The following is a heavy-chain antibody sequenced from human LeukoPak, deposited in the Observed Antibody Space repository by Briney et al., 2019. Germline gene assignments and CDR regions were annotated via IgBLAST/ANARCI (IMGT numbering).Heavy chain of an antibody. CDR2: ISGSSSLI. D-gene: IGHD6-19*01. V-gene: IGHV3-48*01. CDR3: AKGSVSMAGTPGNA. Sequence: GGSLRLSCAASGFSFSDYRMNWVRQAPGKGLEWVSYISGSSSLIYYADSVKGRFTISRDNSKNTLFLQMNSLRAEDTAIYYCAKGSVSMAGTPGNAWGQGTTVTVSS. J-gene: IGHJ6*02. CDR1: GFSFSDYR.